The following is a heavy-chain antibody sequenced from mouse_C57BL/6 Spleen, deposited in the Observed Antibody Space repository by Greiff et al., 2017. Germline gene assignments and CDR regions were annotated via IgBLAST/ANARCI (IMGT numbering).Heavy chain of an antibody. CDR2: IWSGGST. J-gene: IGHJ4*01. Sequence: QVQLKQSGPGLVQPSQSLSITCTVSGFSLTSYGVHWVRQSPGKGLEWLGVIWSGGSTDYNAAFISRLSISKDNSKSQVFFKMNSLQADNTAIYYCARIGDYGSSYEGYAMDYWGQGTSVTVSS. D-gene: IGHD1-1*01. CDR3: ARIGDYGSSYEGYAMDY. V-gene: IGHV2-2*01. CDR1: GFSLTSYG.